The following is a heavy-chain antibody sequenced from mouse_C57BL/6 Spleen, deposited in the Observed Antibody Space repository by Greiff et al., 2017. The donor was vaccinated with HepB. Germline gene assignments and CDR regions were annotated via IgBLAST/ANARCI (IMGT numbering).Heavy chain of an antibody. D-gene: IGHD1-1*01. CDR3: ARDYYGSSSAWFAY. CDR2: ILPGSGST. V-gene: IGHV1-9*01. Sequence: QVQLQQSGAELMKPGASVKLSCKATGYTFTGYWIEWVKQRPGHGLEWIGEILPGSGSTNYNEKFKGKATLTADTSSNTAYMQLSSLTTEDSAIYYCARDYYGSSSAWFAYWGQGTLVTVSA. J-gene: IGHJ3*01. CDR1: GYTFTGYW.